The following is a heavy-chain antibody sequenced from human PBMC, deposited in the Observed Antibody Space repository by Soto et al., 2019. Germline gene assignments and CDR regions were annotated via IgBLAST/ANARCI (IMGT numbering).Heavy chain of an antibody. D-gene: IGHD4-17*01. Sequence: QVQLQESGPGLVKPSETLSLTCTVSGGSISSYYWSWIRQPPGKGLEWIGYIYYSGSTNYNPSLRSRVTISVDTSKNQLSLKLSSVTAADTAVYYCARRYGVGFDYWGQGTLVTVSS. J-gene: IGHJ4*02. CDR3: ARRYGVGFDY. CDR1: GGSISSYY. V-gene: IGHV4-59*08. CDR2: IYYSGST.